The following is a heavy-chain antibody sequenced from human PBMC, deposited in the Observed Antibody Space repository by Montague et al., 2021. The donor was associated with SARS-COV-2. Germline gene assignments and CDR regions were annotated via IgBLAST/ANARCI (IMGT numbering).Heavy chain of an antibody. CDR3: AKDSSIAAAGTNWYFDL. CDR1: GFTFDDYT. V-gene: IGHV3-43*01. Sequence: SLRLSCAASGFTFDDYTMHWVRQAPGRGLEWVSLISWDGGSTYYADSVKGRFTISRDNSKNSLYLQMNSLRTEDTALYYCAKDSSIAAAGTNWYFDLWGRGTLVTVS. D-gene: IGHD6-13*01. J-gene: IGHJ2*01. CDR2: ISWDGGST.